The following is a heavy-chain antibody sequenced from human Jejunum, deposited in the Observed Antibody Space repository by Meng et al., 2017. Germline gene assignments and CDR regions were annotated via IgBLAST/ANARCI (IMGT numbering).Heavy chain of an antibody. J-gene: IGHJ4*02. CDR1: GYTLTGSY. D-gene: IGHD3-16*01. V-gene: IGHV1-2*06. Sequence: ASVKVSCKASGYTLTGSYMHWVRQAPGQGLEWVGRINPINGDTNSAQKFQGRVTITRDTSISTDYMELTSLGSDDTAVYYCARGFNYAYDYWGQGTLVTVS. CDR3: ARGFNYAYDY. CDR2: INPINGDT.